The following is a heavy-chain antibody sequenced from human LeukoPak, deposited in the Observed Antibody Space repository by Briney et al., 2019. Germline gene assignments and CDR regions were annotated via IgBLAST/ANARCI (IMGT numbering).Heavy chain of an antibody. V-gene: IGHV3-48*01. J-gene: IGHJ4*02. CDR2: ISSSSSTI. D-gene: IGHD6-13*01. Sequence: PGGSLRLSCAASGFTFSSYSMNWVRQAPGKGLEWVSYISSSSSTIYYADSVKGRFTISRDNAKNSLYLQMNSLRAEDTAVYYCARALAADDPADFDYWGQGTLVTVSS. CDR1: GFTFSSYS. CDR3: ARALAADDPADFDY.